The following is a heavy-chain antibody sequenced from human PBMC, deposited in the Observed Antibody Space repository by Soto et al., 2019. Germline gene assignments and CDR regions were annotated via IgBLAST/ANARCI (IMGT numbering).Heavy chain of an antibody. CDR3: ARDRVTMVRGVIITRKGFDY. D-gene: IGHD3-10*01. V-gene: IGHV3-30-3*01. J-gene: IGHJ4*02. CDR1: GFTVSSYA. CDR2: ISYDGSNK. Sequence: QVQLVESGGGVVQPGRSLRLSCAASGFTVSSYAMHWVRQAPGKGLEWVAVISYDGSNKYYADSVKGRFTISRDNSKNTLYLQMNSLRAEDTAVYYCARDRVTMVRGVIITRKGFDYWGQGTLVTVSS.